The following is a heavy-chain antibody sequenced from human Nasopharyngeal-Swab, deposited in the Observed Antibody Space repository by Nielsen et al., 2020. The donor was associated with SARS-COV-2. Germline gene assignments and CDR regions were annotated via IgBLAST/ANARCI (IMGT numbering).Heavy chain of an antibody. J-gene: IGHJ6*02. D-gene: IGHD2-21*01. CDR3: AKAPYLRGLDV. CDR2: ISGSGDTT. Sequence: GESLKISCAASGFTFSSYAMTLVRQAPGKGLEWVSIISGSGDTTYYADSVKDRFTISRDNSKNTLYLQTNSLRVEDPAVYYCAKAPYLRGLDVWGQGTTVTVSS. V-gene: IGHV3-23*01. CDR1: GFTFSSYA.